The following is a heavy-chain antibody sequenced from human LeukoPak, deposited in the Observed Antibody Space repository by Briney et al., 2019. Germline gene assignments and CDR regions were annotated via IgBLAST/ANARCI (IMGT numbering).Heavy chain of an antibody. CDR1: GFTFSSYV. D-gene: IGHD3-10*01. CDR3: AKEPYYGSGSSVDY. J-gene: IGHJ4*02. CDR2: ISYDGSNK. V-gene: IGHV3-30*18. Sequence: GRSLRLSCAASGFTFSSYVMHWVRQAPGKGLEWVAVISYDGSNKYYADSVKGRFTVSRDNSKNTLYLQMNSLRAEDTAVYYCAKEPYYGSGSSVDYWGQGTLVTVSS.